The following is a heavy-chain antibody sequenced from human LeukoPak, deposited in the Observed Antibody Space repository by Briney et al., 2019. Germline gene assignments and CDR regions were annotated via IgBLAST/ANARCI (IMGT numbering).Heavy chain of an antibody. J-gene: IGHJ4*02. V-gene: IGHV3-11*04. CDR2: MSSSGGTI. CDR1: GFTFSDYY. CDR3: ARLPHLSSGFWSYYFDF. D-gene: IGHD3-22*01. Sequence: PGGSLRLSCAASGFTFSDYYTSWIRQAPGKGLEWISYMSSSGGTIYYADSVKGRFTVSRDNAKNSLYLQMSSLRAEDTAVYYCARLPHLSSGFWSYYFDFWGQGTQVTVSS.